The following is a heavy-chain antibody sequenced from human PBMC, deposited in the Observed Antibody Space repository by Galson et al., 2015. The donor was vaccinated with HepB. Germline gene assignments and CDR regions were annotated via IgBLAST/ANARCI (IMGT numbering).Heavy chain of an antibody. Sequence: SVKVSCKASGYTFTSYAMHWVRQAPGQRLEWMGWINAGNGNTKYSQKFQGRVTITRDTSASTAYMELSSLRSEDTAVYYCARVCPWFGSLDYWGQGTLVTVSS. J-gene: IGHJ4*02. D-gene: IGHD3-10*01. CDR3: ARVCPWFGSLDY. CDR2: INAGNGNT. CDR1: GYTFTSYA. V-gene: IGHV1-3*01.